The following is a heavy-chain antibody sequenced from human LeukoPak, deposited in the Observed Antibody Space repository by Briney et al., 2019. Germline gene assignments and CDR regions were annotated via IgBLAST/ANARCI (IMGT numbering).Heavy chain of an antibody. CDR1: GYTFTSYY. CDR3: ARDGPGATRTQHFDY. D-gene: IGHD1-1*01. J-gene: IGHJ4*02. V-gene: IGHV1-46*01. CDR2: INPSGGST. Sequence: GASVKVSCKASGYTFTSYYMHWVRQAPGQGLEWMGIINPSGGSTSYAQKFQGRVTMTRDTSTSTVYMELSSLRSEDTAVYYCARDGPGATRTQHFDYWGQGTLVTVSS.